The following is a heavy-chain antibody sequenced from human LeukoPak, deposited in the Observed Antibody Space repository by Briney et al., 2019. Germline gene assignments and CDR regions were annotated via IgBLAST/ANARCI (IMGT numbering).Heavy chain of an antibody. Sequence: ASVKVSCKASGYTFTGYYMHWVRQAPGQGLEWMGWINPNSGGTNYAQKFQGRVTMTRDTSISTAYMELSRLRSDDTAVYYCARIPKKYSSSWLDYWGQGTLVTVSS. V-gene: IGHV1-2*02. CDR1: GYTFTGYY. CDR3: ARIPKKYSSSWLDY. D-gene: IGHD6-13*01. J-gene: IGHJ4*02. CDR2: INPNSGGT.